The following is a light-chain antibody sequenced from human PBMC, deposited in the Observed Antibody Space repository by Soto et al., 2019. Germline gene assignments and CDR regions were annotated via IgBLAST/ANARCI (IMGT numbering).Light chain of an antibody. V-gene: IGKV2-28*01. CDR1: QSLLHSNGYNY. CDR2: LGS. Sequence: DIVITQSPLSLPVTPGEPASISCRSSQSLLHSNGYNYLDWYLQKPGQSPQLLIYLGSNRASGVPDRFSGSGSGTDFTLKIGRVEAEDVGVYYCMQALQTPMYTFGQGTKVDIK. CDR3: MQALQTPMYT. J-gene: IGKJ2*01.